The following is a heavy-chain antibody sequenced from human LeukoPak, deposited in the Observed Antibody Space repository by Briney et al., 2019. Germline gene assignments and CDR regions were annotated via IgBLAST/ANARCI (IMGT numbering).Heavy chain of an antibody. D-gene: IGHD6-6*01. CDR3: ARDIPVDSRSSVPKPVRDS. J-gene: IGHJ5*02. V-gene: IGHV3-53*04. Sequence: PRGSLRLSCAASGFTISYNYMSWVRQAPGKGLQWVSVIYSNTSAYYADSVKGRFTISRHNSKNTLYLQMTSLRAEDTAVYYCARDIPVDSRSSVPKPVRDSWGQGTLVTVSS. CDR1: GFTISYNY. CDR2: IYSNTSA.